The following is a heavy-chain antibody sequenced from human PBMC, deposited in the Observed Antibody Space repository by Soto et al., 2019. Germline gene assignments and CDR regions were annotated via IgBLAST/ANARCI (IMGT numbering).Heavy chain of an antibody. CDR2: TYHSGST. J-gene: IGHJ6*02. CDR1: GGSISSSNW. D-gene: IGHD1-26*01. CDR3: ARVSGSYYYGMDV. Sequence: QVQLQESGPGLVKPSGTLSLTCAVSGGSISSSNWWSWVCQPPGKGLEGIGDTYHSGSTNYNPSLKSRVTISVDKSKHHSSLKLSSVTAADTAVYYCARVSGSYYYGMDVWGQGTTVTVSS. V-gene: IGHV4-4*02.